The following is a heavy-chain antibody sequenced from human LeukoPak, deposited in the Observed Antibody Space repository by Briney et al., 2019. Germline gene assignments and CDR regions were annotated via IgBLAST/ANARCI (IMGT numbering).Heavy chain of an antibody. CDR1: GFTFNKYW. Sequence: GGSLRLSCSASGFTFNKYWMSWIRQLPGQGLEWVANVNQDGTQKYYVDSVKGRFTNSRDNARYLLYLQMNSLRAEDTAVYYCVRDVSSGWAFDYWGHGTLVTVSS. J-gene: IGHJ4*01. D-gene: IGHD6-19*01. CDR3: VRDVSSGWAFDY. CDR2: VNQDGTQK. V-gene: IGHV3-7*01.